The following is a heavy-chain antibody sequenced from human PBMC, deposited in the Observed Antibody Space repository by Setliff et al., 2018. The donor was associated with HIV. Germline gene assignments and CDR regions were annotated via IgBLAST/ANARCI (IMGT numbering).Heavy chain of an antibody. Sequence: PSETLSLTCTVSGGSINTYYWSWIRQPPGKGLEWIGYIYTSGSANYSPSLKSRVTISVDTSKNQFSLKLSSVTAADTAVYYCARGLYDNSGHLDYWGQGTLVTVSS. CDR3: ARGLYDNSGHLDY. CDR2: IYTSGSA. J-gene: IGHJ4*02. V-gene: IGHV4-4*09. CDR1: GGSINTYY. D-gene: IGHD3-22*01.